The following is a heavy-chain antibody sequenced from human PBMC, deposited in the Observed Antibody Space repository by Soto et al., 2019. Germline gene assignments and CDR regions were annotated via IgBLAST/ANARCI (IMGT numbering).Heavy chain of an antibody. J-gene: IGHJ4*02. CDR3: ARHDPYCGGDCSSFDL. CDR2: IDPDDSYT. V-gene: IGHV5-10-1*01. Sequence: PGESLKISCQASGYNFPSYSISWVRQMPGKGLEWMGRIDPDDSYTKYSPSFEGHVTISADNSITNAYLQWRSLKASDSAMYYCARHDPYCGGDCSSFDLWGQGTLVTVSS. D-gene: IGHD2-21*02. CDR1: GYNFPSYS.